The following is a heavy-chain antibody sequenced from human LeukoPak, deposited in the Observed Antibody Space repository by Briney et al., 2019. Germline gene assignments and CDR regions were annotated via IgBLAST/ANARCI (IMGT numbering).Heavy chain of an antibody. CDR3: AKGGRITMLRGVQRDHYFDY. CDR1: GFSFSSYW. D-gene: IGHD3-10*01. Sequence: PGGSLKLSCAASGFSFSSYWMHWVRQAPGKGLVWVSRINGDGSSTAYADSVKGRFTTSRDNAKNTLYLQMNSLTAEDTAVYYCAKGGRITMLRGVQRDHYFDYWGQGTLVTVSS. CDR2: INGDGSST. J-gene: IGHJ4*02. V-gene: IGHV3-74*03.